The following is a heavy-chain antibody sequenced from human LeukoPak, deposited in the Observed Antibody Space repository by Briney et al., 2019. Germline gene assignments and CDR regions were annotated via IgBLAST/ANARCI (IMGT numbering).Heavy chain of an antibody. Sequence: GGSLRLSCAASGFTFSSYAMSWVRQAAGKGLEWVSAVSCSGGSTYYAASVKGRFTISRDNSKKPLYLQMNSLRAEDTAVYYSATDPTAYNWFDPWGQGTLVTVSS. V-gene: IGHV3-23*01. J-gene: IGHJ5*02. CDR2: VSCSGGST. CDR3: ATDPTAYNWFDP. CDR1: GFTFSSYA.